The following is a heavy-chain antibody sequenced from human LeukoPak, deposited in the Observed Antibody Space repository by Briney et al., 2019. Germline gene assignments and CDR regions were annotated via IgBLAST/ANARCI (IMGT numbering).Heavy chain of an antibody. Sequence: ASVKVSCKASGGTFSSYAIRWVRQAPGQGLEWMGGIIPIFGTANYAQKFQGRVTITADESTSTAYMELSSLRSEDTAVYYCARDHVVVVPAASGPIGMDVWGKGTTVTVSS. J-gene: IGHJ6*04. V-gene: IGHV1-69*01. CDR3: ARDHVVVVPAASGPIGMDV. D-gene: IGHD2-2*01. CDR1: GGTFSSYA. CDR2: IIPIFGTA.